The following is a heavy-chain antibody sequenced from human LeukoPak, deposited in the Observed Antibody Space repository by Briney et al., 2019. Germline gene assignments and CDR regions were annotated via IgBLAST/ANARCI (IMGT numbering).Heavy chain of an antibody. CDR2: ISAYNGNT. D-gene: IGHD3-10*01. J-gene: IGHJ4*02. CDR3: ARGEYGSGSYRYFDD. Sequence: ASVKVSCKASGYTFTSYGVRWVRQAPGHGLMWMGWISAYNGNTNYAQNLQGRVTMTTDTSTSTAYMALRSLRSDDTAVYFCARGEYGSGSYRYFDDWGQGTLVTVSS. CDR1: GYTFTSYG. V-gene: IGHV1-18*01.